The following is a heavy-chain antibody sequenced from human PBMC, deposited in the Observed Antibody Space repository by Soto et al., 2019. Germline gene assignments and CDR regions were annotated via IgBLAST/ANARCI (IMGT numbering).Heavy chain of an antibody. CDR2: MNPNSGNT. CDR1: GCTFTRYD. J-gene: IGHJ6*02. Sequence: ASVKVSCTASGCTFTRYDINWVRQATGQGLEWRGWMNPNSGNTGYAQKFQGRVTMTRNTSISTAYMELSSLRSEDTAVYYCARVWIQLWLRDYYYGMDVWGQGTTVTVSS. D-gene: IGHD5-18*01. CDR3: ARVWIQLWLRDYYYGMDV. V-gene: IGHV1-8*01.